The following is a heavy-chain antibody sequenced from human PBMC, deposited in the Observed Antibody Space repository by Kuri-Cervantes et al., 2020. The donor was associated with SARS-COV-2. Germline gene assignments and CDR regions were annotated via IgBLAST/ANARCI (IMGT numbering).Heavy chain of an antibody. V-gene: IGHV3-21*01. Sequence: GESLKISCAASGFTFSSYSMNWVRQAPGKGLEWVSSISSSSSYIYYADSVKGRFTISRGNAKNSLYLQMNSLRAEDTAVYYCARSIIDYWGQGTLVTVSS. CDR3: ARSIIDY. D-gene: IGHD3-9*01. CDR2: ISSSSSYI. J-gene: IGHJ4*02. CDR1: GFTFSSYS.